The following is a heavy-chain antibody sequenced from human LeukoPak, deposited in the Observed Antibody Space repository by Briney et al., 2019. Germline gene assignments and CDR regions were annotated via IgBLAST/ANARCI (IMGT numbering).Heavy chain of an antibody. CDR3: AKDWGEYFDYVWGSFTSFDS. J-gene: IGHJ4*02. V-gene: IGHV3-23*01. D-gene: IGHD3-16*01. CDR2: ISGSGHRT. Sequence: GGSLRLSCAASGFTFSSYAMSWVRQAPGKGLEWVSGISGSGHRTYYADSVKGRFTISRDNSKSTLYLQMNSLRAEDTAVYYCAKDWGEYFDYVWGSFTSFDSWGQGTLVTVSS. CDR1: GFTFSSYA.